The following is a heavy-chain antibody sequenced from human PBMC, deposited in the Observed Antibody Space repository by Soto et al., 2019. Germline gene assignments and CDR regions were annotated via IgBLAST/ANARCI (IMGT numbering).Heavy chain of an antibody. J-gene: IGHJ4*02. CDR1: GSSFSSSD. CDR3: ARKSSSDSTGYDYFDY. D-gene: IGHD3-22*01. V-gene: IGHV3-21*06. Sequence: LRLSCATSGSSFSSSDMTWVRQAPGKGLEYVSSINYSGRYMFYAGSLRGRFTVSRDNAKNSLYLQMNSLRAEDTAVYYCARKSSSDSTGYDYFDYWGQGTLVTVSS. CDR2: INYSGRYM.